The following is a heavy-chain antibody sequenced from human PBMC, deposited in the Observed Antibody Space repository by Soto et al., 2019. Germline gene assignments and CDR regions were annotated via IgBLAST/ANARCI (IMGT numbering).Heavy chain of an antibody. CDR1: GFIFTNYG. Sequence: QVELIQSGGGEVQPGRSLRLSCEASGFIFTNYGMHWVRQAPGKGLEWVAVVSYDGSKEYYADSVKGRFTISRDNXXXXXXXQMSSLRVEDTAVYFCANILGYHPWAADGFDGWGQGTMVTVSS. CDR3: ANILGYHPWAADGFDG. CDR2: VSYDGSKE. D-gene: IGHD3-9*01. J-gene: IGHJ3*01. V-gene: IGHV3-30*18.